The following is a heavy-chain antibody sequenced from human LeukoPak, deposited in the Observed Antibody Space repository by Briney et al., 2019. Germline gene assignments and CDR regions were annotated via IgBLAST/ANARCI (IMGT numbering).Heavy chain of an antibody. Sequence: ASVKASCKASEYTFTSYDINWVRQAPGQGLEWMGWMNPNSGNTGYAQEFQGRVTMTRNISISTAYMELSGLRFEDTAVYYCARWTSRGYCSSNTCYVLDYWGQGTLVTVSS. V-gene: IGHV1-8*01. CDR1: EYTFTSYD. CDR2: MNPNSGNT. CDR3: ARWTSRGYCSSNTCYVLDY. J-gene: IGHJ4*02. D-gene: IGHD2-2*03.